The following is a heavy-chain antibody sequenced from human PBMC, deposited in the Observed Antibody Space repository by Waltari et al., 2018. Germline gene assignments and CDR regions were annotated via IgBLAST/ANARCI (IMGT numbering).Heavy chain of an antibody. D-gene: IGHD3-22*01. CDR2: IYYSGST. CDR3: ASTVYYDSSGWTYYFDY. J-gene: IGHJ4*02. Sequence: QLQLQESGPGLVKPSETLSLTCTVSGGSISSSSYYWGWIRQPPGKGLEWMGSIYYSGSTYYTPSLKSRVTISVDTSKNQFSLKLSSVTAADTAVYYCASTVYYDSSGWTYYFDYWGQGTLVTVSS. V-gene: IGHV4-39*01. CDR1: GGSISSSSYY.